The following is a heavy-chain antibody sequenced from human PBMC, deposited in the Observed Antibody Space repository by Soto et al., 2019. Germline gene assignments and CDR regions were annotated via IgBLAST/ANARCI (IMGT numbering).Heavy chain of an antibody. Sequence: EVQLVDSGGGLVQPGGSLRLSCAASGFIFSNYVMSWVRQAPGKGLEWVSSISDSGGTSYYADSVKGRFTISRDNSKNTLYLQMNSLGAEDTAIYYCAKRPRALLTFDYWGQGTLVTVSS. D-gene: IGHD1-26*01. CDR2: ISDSGGTS. J-gene: IGHJ4*02. CDR3: AKRPRALLTFDY. CDR1: GFIFSNYV. V-gene: IGHV3-23*04.